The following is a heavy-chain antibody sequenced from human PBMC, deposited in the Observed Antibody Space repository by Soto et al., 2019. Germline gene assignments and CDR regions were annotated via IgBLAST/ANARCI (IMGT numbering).Heavy chain of an antibody. J-gene: IGHJ5*02. CDR2: MNPNSGNT. Sequence: QVQLVQSGAEVKKPGASVKVSCKASGYTFTSYDINWVRQATGQGLEWMGWMNPNSGNTGYAQKFHGRVTMTWNTSISTAYMEMRSLRSEDTAVYYCARAHIVLVPAAITYNWFDPWGQGTLVTVSS. D-gene: IGHD2-2*01. CDR1: GYTFTSYD. CDR3: ARAHIVLVPAAITYNWFDP. V-gene: IGHV1-8*01.